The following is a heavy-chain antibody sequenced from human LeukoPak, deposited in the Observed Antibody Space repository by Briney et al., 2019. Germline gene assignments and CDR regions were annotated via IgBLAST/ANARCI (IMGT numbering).Heavy chain of an antibody. V-gene: IGHV4-39*01. J-gene: IGHJ4*02. D-gene: IGHD2/OR15-2a*01. CDR1: GGSISSSTYY. CDR2: IDSSGGT. CDR3: ARLRGPLLPDY. Sequence: SETLSLTCTVSGGSISSSTYYWGWIRQSPEKGLEWIGSIDSSGGTYYKPSLKSRVTMSVDTSKNQFSLRLSSVTAADTALYYCARLRGPLLPDYWGQGTLVTVSS.